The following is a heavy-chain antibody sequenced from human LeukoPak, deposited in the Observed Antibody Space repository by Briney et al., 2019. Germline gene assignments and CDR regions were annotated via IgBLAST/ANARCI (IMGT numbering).Heavy chain of an antibody. CDR1: GFTFSSYA. Sequence: SGGSLGLSCASSGFTFSSYAMSWVRQAPGKGLEWVSAISGSGSNTYYADSVKGRFTMSRGNAKNTLYLQMNSLRAEDTAVYYCARDPSAVTANTYAWGQGTLVTVSS. J-gene: IGHJ5*02. D-gene: IGHD2-2*01. CDR3: ARDPSAVTANTYA. V-gene: IGHV3-23*01. CDR2: ISGSGSNT.